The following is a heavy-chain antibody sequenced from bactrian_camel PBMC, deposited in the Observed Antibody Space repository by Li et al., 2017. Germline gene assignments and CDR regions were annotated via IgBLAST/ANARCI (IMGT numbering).Heavy chain of an antibody. CDR3: VREIYDGEAGMSLLGY. Sequence: VQLVESGGGSALAGGSVRLSCAASGYTFNTYSWFRQAPGKGLEWVSSISSGSGTTYYADSVKGRFTIYRKNVKNTVYLHMNSLKPEDTAVYYCVREIYDGEAGMSLLGYWGQGTQVTVS. J-gene: IGHJ6*01. D-gene: IGHD6*01. CDR1: GYTFNTY. CDR2: ISSGSGTT. V-gene: IGHV3S40*01.